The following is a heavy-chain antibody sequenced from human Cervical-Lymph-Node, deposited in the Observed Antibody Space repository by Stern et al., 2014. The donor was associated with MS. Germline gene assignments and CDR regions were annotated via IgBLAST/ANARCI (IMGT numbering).Heavy chain of an antibody. CDR3: ARHCAKREQCAFDY. Sequence: DQLVQSGAEVKKPGESLKISCKGFGYSFTSYWIGWVRQMPGKGLEGMGIMYPGNSDARYSPSFQGQVTISADKSISTAYLQWSSLKASDTAMYYCARHCAKREQCAFDYWGQGTLVTVSS. CDR1: GYSFTSYW. CDR2: MYPGNSDA. D-gene: IGHD6-19*01. V-gene: IGHV5-51*01. J-gene: IGHJ4*02.